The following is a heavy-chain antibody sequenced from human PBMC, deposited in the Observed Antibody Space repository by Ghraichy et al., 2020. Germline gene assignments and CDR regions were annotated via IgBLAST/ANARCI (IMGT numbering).Heavy chain of an antibody. V-gene: IGHV4-30-2*01. Sequence: SQTLSLTCAVSGGSISSGGYSWSWIRQPPGKGLEWIGYIYHSGSTYYNPSLKSRVTISVDRSKNQFSLKLSSVTAADTAVYYCARVASFITVTTPSYYYYYMDVWGKWTTVTVSS. CDR2: IYHSGST. CDR1: GGSISSGGYS. J-gene: IGHJ6*03. D-gene: IGHD4-17*01. CDR3: ARVASFITVTTPSYYYYYMDV.